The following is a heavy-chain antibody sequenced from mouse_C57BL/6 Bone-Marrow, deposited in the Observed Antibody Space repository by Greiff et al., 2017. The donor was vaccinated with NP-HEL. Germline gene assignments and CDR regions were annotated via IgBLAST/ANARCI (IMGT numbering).Heavy chain of an antibody. CDR2: ISSGGDYI. Sequence: EVMLVESGEGLVKPGGSLKLSCAASGFTFSSYAMSWVRQTPEKRLEWVAYISSGGDYIYYADTVKGRFTISRDNARNTLYLQMSSLKSEDTAMYYCTGLRREAWFAYWGQGTLVTVSA. CDR1: GFTFSSYA. V-gene: IGHV5-9-1*02. CDR3: TGLRREAWFAY. J-gene: IGHJ3*01. D-gene: IGHD2-12*01.